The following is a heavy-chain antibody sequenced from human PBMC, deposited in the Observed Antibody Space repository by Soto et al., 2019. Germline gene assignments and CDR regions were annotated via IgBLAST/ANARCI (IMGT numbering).Heavy chain of an antibody. CDR1: GLAFGNYA. D-gene: IGHD3-10*01. J-gene: IGHJ6*02. CDR2: VSTNGRST. Sequence: GGSLRLSCRASGLAFGNYAMNWVRQVPGRGLEWVAGVSTNGRSTYYADSVRGRFTISRDNSKITVYLQMNSLRAEDTAVYYCAKDRAFNYFYGMDVWGQGTTVTVSS. CDR3: AKDRAFNYFYGMDV. V-gene: IGHV3-23*01.